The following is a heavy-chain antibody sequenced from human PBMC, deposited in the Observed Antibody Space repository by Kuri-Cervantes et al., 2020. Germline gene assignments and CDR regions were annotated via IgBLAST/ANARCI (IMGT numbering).Heavy chain of an antibody. CDR3: ATGRITMVRGTMIY. CDR2: FDPEDGET. J-gene: IGHJ4*02. Sequence: GESLKISCAASGFTFGSYGMHWVRQAPGKGLEWMGGFDPEDGETIYAQKFQGRVTMTEDTSTDTAYMELSSLRSEDTAVYYCATGRITMVRGTMIYWGQGTLVTVSS. CDR1: GFTFGSYG. V-gene: IGHV1-24*01. D-gene: IGHD3-10*01.